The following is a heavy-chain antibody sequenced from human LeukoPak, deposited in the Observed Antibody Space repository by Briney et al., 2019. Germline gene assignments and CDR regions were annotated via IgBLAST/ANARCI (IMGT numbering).Heavy chain of an antibody. D-gene: IGHD1-1*01. CDR3: AKAPRVRVYFDY. CDR2: ISGSGGST. Sequence: GGSLRLSCAASGFTFSSYAMSWVLQAPGKGLEWVSAISGSGGSTYYADSVKGRFTISRDNSKNTLYLQMNSLRAEDTAVYYCAKAPRVRVYFDYWGQGTLVTVSS. V-gene: IGHV3-23*01. J-gene: IGHJ4*02. CDR1: GFTFSSYA.